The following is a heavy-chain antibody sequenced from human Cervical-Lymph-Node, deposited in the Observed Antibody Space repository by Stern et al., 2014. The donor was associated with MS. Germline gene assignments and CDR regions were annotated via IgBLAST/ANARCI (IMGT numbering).Heavy chain of an antibody. CDR1: GYTLTELS. J-gene: IGHJ6*02. Sequence: QVQLVQSGAEVKKPGDSVKVSCKVSGYTLTELSMHWVRQAPGKGLEWMGGFDPEDGETTYAQKFQGRVTMTEDTSTDTAYMELSALRSEDTAVYYCATDRDDFRSGYSAPTKGYGLDVWGQGTTVTVTS. CDR3: ATDRDDFRSGYSAPTKGYGLDV. V-gene: IGHV1-24*01. D-gene: IGHD3-3*01. CDR2: FDPEDGET.